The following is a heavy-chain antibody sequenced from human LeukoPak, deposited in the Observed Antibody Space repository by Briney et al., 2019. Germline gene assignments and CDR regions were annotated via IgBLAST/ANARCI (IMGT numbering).Heavy chain of an antibody. Sequence: GGSLRLSCVTSGFTFISHSMHFVRQAPGKGLEWVSSINSNSVNIYQVDSVKGRFTISRDNAKNSLNLQMNSLRTEDTAVYYCARDRYGPGNLDLDVWGQGTTVIVSS. CDR1: GFTFISHS. J-gene: IGHJ6*02. CDR3: ARDRYGPGNLDLDV. V-gene: IGHV3-21*01. D-gene: IGHD3-10*01. CDR2: INSNSVNI.